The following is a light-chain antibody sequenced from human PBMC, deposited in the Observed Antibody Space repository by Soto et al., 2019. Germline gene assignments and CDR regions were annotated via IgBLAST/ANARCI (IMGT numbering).Light chain of an antibody. CDR3: QYHDDH. J-gene: IGKJ3*01. V-gene: IGKV1-8*01. CDR1: QGISSY. Sequence: AIRMTQSPSSFSASTGDRVTITCRASQGISSYLAWYQQKPGKAPKLLIYAASTLQSGVPSRFSGSGSGTDFTLTISSLQPEDFATYYCQYHDDHFGPGTKVDIK. CDR2: AAS.